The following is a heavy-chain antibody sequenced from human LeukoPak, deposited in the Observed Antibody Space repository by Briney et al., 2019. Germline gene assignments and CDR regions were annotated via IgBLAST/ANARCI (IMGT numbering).Heavy chain of an antibody. CDR1: GGSISSGSYY. D-gene: IGHD5-18*01. CDR2: IYTSGST. V-gene: IGHV4-61*02. Sequence: PSETLSLTCTVSGGSISSGSYYWSWIRQPAGKGLEWIGRIYTSGSTNYNPSLKSRVTISVDTSKNQFSLKPTSVTAAYNAVHWCARDGLYSYGYSYFAYWGQATLVTVSS. J-gene: IGHJ4*02. CDR3: ARDGLYSYGYSYFAY.